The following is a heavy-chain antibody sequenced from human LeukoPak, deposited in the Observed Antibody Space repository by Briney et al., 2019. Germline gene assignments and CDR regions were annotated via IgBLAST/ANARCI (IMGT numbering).Heavy chain of an antibody. D-gene: IGHD5-12*01. J-gene: IGHJ4*02. CDR2: ISAYNGNT. CDR1: GYTFTSYG. V-gene: IGHV1-18*01. Sequence: ASVKVSCKASGYTFTSYGISWVRQAPGKGLEWMGWISAYNGNTNYAQKFEGRVTMTTDTSTSTAYMELRSLRSDDTAVDYCARDSRYDEGYWGQGTLVTVSS. CDR3: ARDSRYDEGY.